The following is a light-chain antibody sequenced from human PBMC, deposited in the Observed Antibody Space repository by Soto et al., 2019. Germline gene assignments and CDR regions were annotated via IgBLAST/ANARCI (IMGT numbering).Light chain of an antibody. CDR2: GAS. V-gene: IGKV3-15*01. CDR3: LQYSNWPRT. CDR1: QSVSSN. Sequence: EIVMTQSPATLSLSPGERATLSCRASQSVSSNLAWYQQKPGQAPRPVIYGASTRATGIPARFSGSGSGTEFTLTISSLQSEDLAVYYCLQYSNWPRTFGQGTKVDIK. J-gene: IGKJ1*01.